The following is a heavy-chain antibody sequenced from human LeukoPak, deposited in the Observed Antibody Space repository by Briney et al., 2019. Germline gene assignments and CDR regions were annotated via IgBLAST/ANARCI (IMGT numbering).Heavy chain of an antibody. J-gene: IGHJ4*02. CDR3: ARNVDTAMTFDY. D-gene: IGHD5-18*01. CDR2: IYHSGST. CDR1: GYSISSGFY. Sequence: SETLSLTCTVSGYSISSGFYWGWIRQPPGKGLEWIGNIYHSGSTYYNPSLKSRVTISVDTSKNQFSLKLSSVTAADTAVYYCARNVDTAMTFDYWGQGTLVTVSS. V-gene: IGHV4-38-2*02.